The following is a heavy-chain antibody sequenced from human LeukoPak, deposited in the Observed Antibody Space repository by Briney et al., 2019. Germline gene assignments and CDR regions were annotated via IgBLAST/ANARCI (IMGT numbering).Heavy chain of an antibody. J-gene: IGHJ4*02. CDR2: IYSNGNT. CDR3: ARSATVTTGYFDY. V-gene: IGHV4-39*07. CDR1: GVSISSTGHY. Sequence: SETLSLTCSVSGVSISSTGHYWGWLRQSPEKGLDWIVSIYSNGNTYYTPSVKSRVTMPVDTSKNQFSLKLTSMTAAETAVYYCARSATVTTGYFDYWGQGALVTVSS. D-gene: IGHD4-17*01.